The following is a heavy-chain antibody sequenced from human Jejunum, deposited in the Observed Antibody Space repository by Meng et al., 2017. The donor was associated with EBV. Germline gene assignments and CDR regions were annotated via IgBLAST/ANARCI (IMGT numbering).Heavy chain of an antibody. CDR2: THYSETS. D-gene: IGHD1-26*01. J-gene: IGHJ5*02. CDR1: GDSFRSYY. Sequence: QLRLQESGPGLVKPWGXLSLTCTVTGDSFRSYYWSWIQQSPEKGLAWIGYTHYSETSIYSPSLMSRATISVDTSNSQFSLKLNSVTAADTAIYYCTRGSTGAFNAWGQGILVTVSS. CDR3: TRGSTGAFNA. V-gene: IGHV4-59*01.